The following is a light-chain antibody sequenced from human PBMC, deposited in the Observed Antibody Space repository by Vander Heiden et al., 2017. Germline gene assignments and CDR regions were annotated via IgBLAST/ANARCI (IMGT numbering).Light chain of an antibody. CDR1: QSVNSN. CDR3: QQENNWPIT. CDR2: GAS. Sequence: EIVMTQSPATLSVSPGERATLSCRASQSVNSNLAWYQQKPGQAPRLLIYGASTRATGIPARFSGSGSGTEFTLTISSLQSEDFAVYYCQQENNWPITFGGGTKVEIK. V-gene: IGKV3-15*01. J-gene: IGKJ4*01.